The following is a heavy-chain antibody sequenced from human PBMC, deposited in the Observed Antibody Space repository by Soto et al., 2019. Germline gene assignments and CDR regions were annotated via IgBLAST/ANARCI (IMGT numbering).Heavy chain of an antibody. Sequence: EVQLVESGGGLVQPGGSLRLSCAASGFTVSSNYMSWVRQAPGKGLEWVSIVYSDGSTYYADSVKGRFTISRDNSKNTLYLQMNSLRVEDTAMYYCARDHDYYYDHWGQGTLVTVSS. CDR2: VYSDGST. CDR3: ARDHDYYYDH. CDR1: GFTVSSNY. D-gene: IGHD3-22*01. V-gene: IGHV3-66*01. J-gene: IGHJ4*02.